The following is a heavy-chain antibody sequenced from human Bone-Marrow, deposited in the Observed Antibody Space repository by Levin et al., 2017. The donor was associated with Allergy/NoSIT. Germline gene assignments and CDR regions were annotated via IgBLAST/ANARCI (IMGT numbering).Heavy chain of an antibody. CDR2: FDPEDGET. CDR1: GYTLTELS. V-gene: IGHV1-24*01. Sequence: GESLKISCKVSGYTLTELSMHWVRQAPGKGLEWMGGFDPEDGETIYAQKFQGRVTMTEDTSTDTAYMELSSLRSEDTAVYYCATAPLSRGYSYGAILFDYWGQGTLVTVSS. J-gene: IGHJ4*02. CDR3: ATAPLSRGYSYGAILFDY. D-gene: IGHD5-18*01.